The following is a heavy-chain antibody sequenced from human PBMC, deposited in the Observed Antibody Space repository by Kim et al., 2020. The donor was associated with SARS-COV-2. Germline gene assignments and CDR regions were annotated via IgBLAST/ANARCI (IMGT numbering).Heavy chain of an antibody. CDR3: ARDEEGGFGEFEYFQH. CDR1: GGTFSSYA. J-gene: IGHJ1*01. Sequence: SVKVSCKASGGTFSSYAISWVRQAPGQGLEWMGGIIPIFGTANYAQKFQGRVTITADESTSTAYMELSSLRSEDTAVYYCARDEEGGFGEFEYFQHWGQGTLVTVSS. CDR2: IIPIFGTA. D-gene: IGHD3-10*01. V-gene: IGHV1-69*13.